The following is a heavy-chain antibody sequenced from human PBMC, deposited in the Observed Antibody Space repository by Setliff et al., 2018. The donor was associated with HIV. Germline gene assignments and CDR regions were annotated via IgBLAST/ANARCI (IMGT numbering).Heavy chain of an antibody. CDR1: GFTFRDYS. Sequence: PGGSLRLSCGASGFTFRDYSMNWVRQAPGKGLEWVSFISGNSGAVTYADSVKGRFTISRDNAKNSLYLQMNSLRAEDTAVYYCARAKTSGTYYGWSYWGQGTLVTVSS. CDR2: ISGNSGAV. J-gene: IGHJ4*02. V-gene: IGHV3-48*01. CDR3: ARAKTSGTYYGWSY. D-gene: IGHD1-26*01.